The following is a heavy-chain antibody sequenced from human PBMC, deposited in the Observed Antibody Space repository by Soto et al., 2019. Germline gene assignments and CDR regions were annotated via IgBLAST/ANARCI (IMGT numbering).Heavy chain of an antibody. Sequence: QVQLVQSGAEVKKPGSSVKVSCKASGGTFSSYAISWVRQAPGQGLEWMGGIIPIFGTANYAQKFQGRVTIIADESTSTAYMELSSLRSEDTAVYYCARDRDGSLSRAFDIWGQGTMVTVSS. CDR2: IIPIFGTA. CDR3: ARDRDGSLSRAFDI. J-gene: IGHJ3*02. V-gene: IGHV1-69*01. D-gene: IGHD3-16*02. CDR1: GGTFSSYA.